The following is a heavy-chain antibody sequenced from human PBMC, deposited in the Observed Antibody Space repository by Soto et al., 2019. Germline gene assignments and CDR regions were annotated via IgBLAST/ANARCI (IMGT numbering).Heavy chain of an antibody. CDR1: GGSIRSYS. J-gene: IGHJ6*02. CDR3: ARLSGDYYGSDV. V-gene: IGHV4-59*01. CDR2: IYYSGST. Sequence: LSLTCTVSGGSIRSYSWNWIRQPPGKGLEWIGDIYYSGSTNYSPSLKSRVTMSVDTSKNQFSLKLSSVTAADSAVYYCARLSGDYYGSDVWRQGTTFAVSS. D-gene: IGHD3-10*01.